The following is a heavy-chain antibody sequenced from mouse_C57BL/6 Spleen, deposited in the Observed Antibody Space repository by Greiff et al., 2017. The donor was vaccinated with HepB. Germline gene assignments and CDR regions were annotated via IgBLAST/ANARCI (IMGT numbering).Heavy chain of an antibody. J-gene: IGHJ4*01. CDR1: GYTFTSYW. V-gene: IGHV1-52*01. D-gene: IGHD1-1*01. CDR3: ASSSYYAMDY. CDR2: IDPSDSET. Sequence: QVQLQQPGAELVRPGSSVKLSCKASGYTFTSYWMHWVKQRPIQGLEWIGNIDPSDSETHYNQKFKDKATLTVDKSSSPAYMQLSSLTSEDSAVYYCASSSYYAMDYWGQGTSVTVSS.